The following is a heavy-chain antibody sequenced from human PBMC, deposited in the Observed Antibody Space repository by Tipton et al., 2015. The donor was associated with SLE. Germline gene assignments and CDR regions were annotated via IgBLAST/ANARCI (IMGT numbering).Heavy chain of an antibody. V-gene: IGHV3-23*01. CDR3: AKGGTTGWAYYFDF. CDR2: VSGRGDST. D-gene: IGHD6-19*01. J-gene: IGHJ4*02. Sequence: SLRLSCAASGFSFSTYAISWVRQAPGKGLEWVSGVSGRGDSTYYADSVNGRFTISRDNSRNTVYLQMNRLRAEDTAIYYCAKGGTTGWAYYFDFWGQGTLVTVSS. CDR1: GFSFSTYA.